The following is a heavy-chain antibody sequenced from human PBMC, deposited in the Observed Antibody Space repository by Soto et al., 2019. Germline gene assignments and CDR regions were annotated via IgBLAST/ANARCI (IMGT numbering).Heavy chain of an antibody. CDR1: GFTFDDYA. D-gene: IGHD3-16*02. Sequence: VQLVESGGGLVQPGRSLRLSCAASGFTFDDYAMHWVRQAPGKGLEWVSGISWNSGSIGYADSVKGRFTISRDNAKNSLYLQMNSLRAEDTALYYCAKDIHMITFGGVIVRDDAFDIWGQGTMVTVSS. CDR2: ISWNSGSI. V-gene: IGHV3-9*01. J-gene: IGHJ3*02. CDR3: AKDIHMITFGGVIVRDDAFDI.